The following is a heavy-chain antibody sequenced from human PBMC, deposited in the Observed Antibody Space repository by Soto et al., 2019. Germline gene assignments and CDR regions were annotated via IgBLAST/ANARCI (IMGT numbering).Heavy chain of an antibody. CDR2: FDPEDGET. J-gene: IGHJ6*02. CDR3: ATGGVVVPAAIPPDCYGMDV. V-gene: IGHV1-24*01. Sequence: QVQLVQSGAEVKKPGASVKVSCKVSGYTLTELSMHWVRQAPGKGLEWMGGFDPEDGETIYAQKCQGRVTMTEDTSTDTAYMELSSLRAEDTAVYYCATGGVVVPAAIPPDCYGMDVWGQGTTVTVSS. CDR1: GYTLTELS. D-gene: IGHD2-2*02.